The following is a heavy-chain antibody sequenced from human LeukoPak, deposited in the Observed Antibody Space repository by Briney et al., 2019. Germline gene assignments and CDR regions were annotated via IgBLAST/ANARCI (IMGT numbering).Heavy chain of an antibody. CDR1: GYTFTSYD. J-gene: IGHJ6*02. CDR2: MNPNSGNT. V-gene: IGHV1-8*01. CDR3: ARLPHYYYGMDV. Sequence: GASVTVSCKASGYTFTSYDINWVRQATGQGLEWMGWMNPNSGNTGYAQKFQGRVTMTRNTSISTAYMELSSLRSEDTAVYYCARLPHYYYGMDVWGQGTTVTVSS.